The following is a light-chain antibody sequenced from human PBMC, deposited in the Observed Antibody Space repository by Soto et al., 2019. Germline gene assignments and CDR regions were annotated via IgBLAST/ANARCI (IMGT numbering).Light chain of an antibody. CDR3: QQYGSSPDT. CDR2: SAF. V-gene: IGKV3-20*01. J-gene: IGKJ2*01. Sequence: EIVLTQSPGTLSLSPGERATLSCRASQRVSSSYLAWYQQKPGQAPRLLIYSAFSSSTGIPDRFSGSGSRTDFTLTISRLEPKDFAVYYCQQYGSSPDTFGQGTKLE. CDR1: QRVSSSY.